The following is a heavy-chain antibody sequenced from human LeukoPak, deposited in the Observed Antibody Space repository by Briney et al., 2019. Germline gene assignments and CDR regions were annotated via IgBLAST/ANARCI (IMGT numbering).Heavy chain of an antibody. D-gene: IGHD3-10*01. J-gene: IGHJ4*02. V-gene: IGHV4-59*01. CDR2: IYYRWST. CDR3: ERVDEYRYWSYYYGSGSSYYFDY. Sequence: SETLSLTCTVSGGSISSYYWSWIRQPPGKGLEESGYIYYRWSTNYNPSLKSRVTISVDTSKNQFSLKLSSVTAAATAVYYCERVDEYRYWSYYYGSGSSYYFDYWGQGTLVTVSS. CDR1: GGSISSYY.